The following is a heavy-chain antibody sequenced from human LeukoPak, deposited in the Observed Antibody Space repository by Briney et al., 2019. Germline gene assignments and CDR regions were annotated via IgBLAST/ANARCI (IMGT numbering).Heavy chain of an antibody. CDR1: GYSFTSYW. CDR2: LHPCDSDA. Sequence: GESLKISCKGSGYSFTSYWIAWVRQMPGRGLEWMGILHPCDSDARYSPSFQGQVTISAARSISTAYLQWSSLKASDTGMYYCARRVVYCTSTGCLEYNWFDPWGQQTLVTVSP. CDR3: ARRVVYCTSTGCLEYNWFDP. D-gene: IGHD2-2*01. V-gene: IGHV5-51*01. J-gene: IGHJ5*02.